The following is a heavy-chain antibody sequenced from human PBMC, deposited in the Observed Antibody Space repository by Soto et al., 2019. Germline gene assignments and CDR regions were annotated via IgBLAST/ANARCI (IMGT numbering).Heavy chain of an antibody. CDR3: ARGIVVVPAAIGPRYYYYYMDV. V-gene: IGHV3-74*01. Sequence: LRLSCAASGFTFSSYWMHWIRQAPGKGLVWVSRINSDGSSTSYADSVKGRFTISRDNAKNTLYLQMNSLRAEDTAVYYCARGIVVVPAAIGPRYYYYYMDVWGKGTTVTVSS. D-gene: IGHD2-2*01. J-gene: IGHJ6*03. CDR2: INSDGSST. CDR1: GFTFSSYW.